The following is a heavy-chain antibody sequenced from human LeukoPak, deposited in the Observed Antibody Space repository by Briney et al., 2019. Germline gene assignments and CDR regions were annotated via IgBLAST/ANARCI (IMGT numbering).Heavy chain of an antibody. CDR3: AKDIGSGWSHQYYFDY. J-gene: IGHJ4*02. V-gene: IGHV3-30-3*01. CDR2: ISYDGSNK. Sequence: GRSLRLPCAASGFTFSSYAMHWVRQAPGKGLEWVAVISYDGSNKYYADSVKGRFTISRDNSKNTLYLQMNSLRAEDTALYYCAKDIGSGWSHQYYFDYWGQGTLVTVSS. D-gene: IGHD6-19*01. CDR1: GFTFSSYA.